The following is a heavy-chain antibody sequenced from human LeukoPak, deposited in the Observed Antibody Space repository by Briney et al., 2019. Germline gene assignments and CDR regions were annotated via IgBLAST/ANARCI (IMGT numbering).Heavy chain of an antibody. V-gene: IGHV4-59*01. CDR3: ARGEDWFDP. CDR1: GGSISSYY. Sequence: KPSETLSLTCTVSGGSISSYYWSWIRQPPGKGLEWIGYIYYSGSTNYNPSPKSRVTISVDTSKNQFSLKLSSVTAADTAVYYCARGEDWFDPWGQGTLVTVSS. J-gene: IGHJ5*02. CDR2: IYYSGST.